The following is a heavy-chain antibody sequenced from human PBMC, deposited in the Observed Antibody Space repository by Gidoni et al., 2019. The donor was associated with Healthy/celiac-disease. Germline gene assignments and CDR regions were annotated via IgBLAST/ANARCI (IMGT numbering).Heavy chain of an antibody. CDR2: ISYDGSNK. D-gene: IGHD6-13*01. J-gene: IGHJ4*02. V-gene: IGHV3-30-3*01. Sequence: QLQLVESGGVVVQPWGSPRPSRGPAGFPFSSYAMHWVRQAPGKGLGWVAVISYDGSNKYYADSVKGRFTISRDNSKNTLYLEMNSLRAEDTAVYYCAREGIAAAGIDYWGQGTLVTVSS. CDR1: GFPFSSYA. CDR3: AREGIAAAGIDY.